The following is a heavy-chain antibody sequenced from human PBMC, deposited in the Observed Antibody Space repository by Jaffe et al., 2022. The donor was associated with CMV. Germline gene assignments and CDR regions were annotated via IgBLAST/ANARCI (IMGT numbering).Heavy chain of an antibody. D-gene: IGHD3-22*01. CDR1: GYTLTELS. CDR2: FDPEDGET. Sequence: QVQLVQSGAEVKKPGASVKVSCKVSGYTLTELSMHWVRQAPGKGLEWMGGFDPEDGETIYAQKFQGRVTMTEDTSTDTAYMELSSLRSEDTAVYYCATVISYYYDSSGYSNAFDIWGQGTMVTVSS. CDR3: ATVISYYYDSSGYSNAFDI. J-gene: IGHJ3*02. V-gene: IGHV1-24*01.